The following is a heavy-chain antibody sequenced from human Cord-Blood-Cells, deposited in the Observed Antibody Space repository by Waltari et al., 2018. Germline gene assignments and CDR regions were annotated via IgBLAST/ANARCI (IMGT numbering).Heavy chain of an antibody. Sequence: QVQLVESGGGVVQPGGSLRLSCAASGFTFSSSGLHWVRQAPGKGLEWVAFIRYDGSNKYYADSVKGRFTISRDNSKNTLYLQMNSLRAEDTAVYYCAKEDGSYYDYWGQGTLVTVSS. CDR1: GFTFSSSG. CDR2: IRYDGSNK. J-gene: IGHJ4*02. CDR3: AKEDGSYYDY. D-gene: IGHD1-26*01. V-gene: IGHV3-30*02.